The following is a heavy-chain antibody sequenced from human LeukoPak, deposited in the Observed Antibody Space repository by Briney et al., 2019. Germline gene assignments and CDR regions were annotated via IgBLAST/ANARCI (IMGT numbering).Heavy chain of an antibody. CDR3: ARDSPTVVNDY. D-gene: IGHD4-23*01. CDR1: GYTFTSYD. V-gene: IGHV1-8*03. J-gene: IGHJ4*02. Sequence: ASVKVSCKASGYTFTSYDINWVRQATGQGLEWMGWTNPNSGNTGYAQKFQGRVTITADKSTSTAYMELSSLRSEDTAVYYCARDSPTVVNDYWGQGTLVTVSS. CDR2: TNPNSGNT.